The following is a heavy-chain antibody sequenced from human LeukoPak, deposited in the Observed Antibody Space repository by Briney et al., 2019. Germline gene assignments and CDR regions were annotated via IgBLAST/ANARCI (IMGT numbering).Heavy chain of an antibody. V-gene: IGHV4-59*01. CDR2: IYYSGST. D-gene: IGHD3-22*01. CDR3: AREAVTMIVPGAFDI. J-gene: IGHJ3*02. Sequence: SETLSLTCTVSGGSISSYYWSWIRQPPGKGLEWIGYIYYSGSTNYNPSLKSRVTISVDTSKNQFSLKLSSVTAADTAVYYCAREAVTMIVPGAFDIWGQGTMVTVSS. CDR1: GGSISSYY.